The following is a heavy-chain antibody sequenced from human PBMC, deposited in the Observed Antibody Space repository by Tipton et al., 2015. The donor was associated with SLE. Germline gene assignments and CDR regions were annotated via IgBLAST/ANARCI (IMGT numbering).Heavy chain of an antibody. V-gene: IGHV4-59*01. CDR1: GGSISSYY. Sequence: TLSLTCTVSGGSISSYYWSWIRQPPGKGLEWIGYIYYSGSINYNPSLKSRVTISVDTSKNQFSLKLSSVTAADTAVYYCARSRIVGASGGGADAFDIWGQGTMVTVSS. J-gene: IGHJ3*02. CDR2: IYYSGSI. CDR3: ARSRIVGASGGGADAFDI. D-gene: IGHD1-26*01.